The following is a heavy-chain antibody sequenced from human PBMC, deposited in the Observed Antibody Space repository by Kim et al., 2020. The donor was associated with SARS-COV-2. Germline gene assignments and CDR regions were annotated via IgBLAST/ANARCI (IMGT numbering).Heavy chain of an antibody. Sequence: ASVKVSCKASGYTFTSYAMNWVRQAPGQGLEWMGGINTNIGNPKYAQDFKGRVAFSLDTSTSTAYLQLSSLRAEDTAVYYCARDSVAAGGTSLVFGGQGTLVTVSS. CDR3: ARDSVAAGGTSLVF. CDR2: INTNIGNP. J-gene: IGHJ4*02. D-gene: IGHD6-13*01. CDR1: GYTFTSYA. V-gene: IGHV7-4-1*02.